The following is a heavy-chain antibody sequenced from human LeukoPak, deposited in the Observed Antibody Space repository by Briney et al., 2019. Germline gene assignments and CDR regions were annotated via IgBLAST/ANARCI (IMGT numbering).Heavy chain of an antibody. CDR2: INPNNGGT. D-gene: IGHD2-21*02. CDR3: ARVAIRMTAPFDI. V-gene: IGHV1-2*02. J-gene: IGHJ3*02. CDR1: GYTFTGYY. Sequence: ASVKVSCKASGYTFTGYYMHWVRQAPGQGLEWMGWINPNNGGTNYAQKFQGTVTMTRDTSISTAYMELSRLRSDDTAVYYCARVAIRMTAPFDIWGQGTMVTVSS.